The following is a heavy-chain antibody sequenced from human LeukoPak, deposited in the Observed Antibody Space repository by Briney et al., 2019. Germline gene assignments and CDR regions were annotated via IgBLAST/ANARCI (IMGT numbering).Heavy chain of an antibody. CDR2: ISGSGGST. J-gene: IGHJ4*02. V-gene: IGHV3-23*01. CDR3: AKDGEYCSGGSCYSTFDY. Sequence: GGSLRLSCAASGFTFSSYAMSWVRQAPGKGLEWVSAISGSGGSTSYADSVKGRFTISRDNSKNTLYLQMNSLRAEDTAVYYCAKDGEYCSGGSCYSTFDYWGQGTLLSVSS. CDR1: GFTFSSYA. D-gene: IGHD2-15*01.